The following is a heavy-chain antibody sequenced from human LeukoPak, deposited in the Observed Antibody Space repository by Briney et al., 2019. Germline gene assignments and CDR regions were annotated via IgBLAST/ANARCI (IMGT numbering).Heavy chain of an antibody. Sequence: GGSLRLSCAASGFPFNTQDMRWVRQAPRKGLEWVSSIHADGVGTFYADSVRGRFTISRDNSKNTLDLQMNSLRVEDTAVYYCGKGRVSEWGQGTLVTVSS. V-gene: IGHV3-23*01. CDR1: GFPFNTQD. CDR3: GKGRVSE. J-gene: IGHJ4*02. D-gene: IGHD6-19*01. CDR2: IHADGVGT.